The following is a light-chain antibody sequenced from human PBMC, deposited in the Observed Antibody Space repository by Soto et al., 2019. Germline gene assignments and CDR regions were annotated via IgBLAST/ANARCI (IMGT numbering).Light chain of an antibody. CDR1: QSVDSN. V-gene: IGKV3-15*01. CDR3: QQYNNWPPIT. CDR2: GAS. Sequence: EIVMTQSPATLSVSPGERATLSCRASQSVDSNLAWYQQRPGQAPRLLIYGASTRATGIPARFSGSGSGTEFTITISSLQSEDLALYYCQQYNNWPPITFGQGTRLEIK. J-gene: IGKJ5*01.